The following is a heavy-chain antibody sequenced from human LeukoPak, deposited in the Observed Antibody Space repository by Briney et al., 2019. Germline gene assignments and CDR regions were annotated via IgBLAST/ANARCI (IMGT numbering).Heavy chain of an antibody. CDR2: IYYTGIS. CDR1: GDSFRSNLYY. J-gene: IGHJ4*02. Sequence: SETLSLTCTVSGDSFRSNLYYWGWIRQAPGKGLEWVGSIYYTGISFDNPSLKSRVTISIDTSKSQFSLKLSSVTAADTAVYYCAREGYSGYGYFDYWGQGTLVTVSS. V-gene: IGHV4-39*07. D-gene: IGHD5-12*01. CDR3: AREGYSGYGYFDY.